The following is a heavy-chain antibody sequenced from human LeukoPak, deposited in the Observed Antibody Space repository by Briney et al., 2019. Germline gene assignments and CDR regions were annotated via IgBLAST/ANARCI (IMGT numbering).Heavy chain of an antibody. J-gene: IGHJ5*02. CDR2: IYYSGNT. Sequence: PSETLSLTCTVSGDSITSSSYYWGWIRQPPGKGLEWIGTIYYSGNTYYNPSLESRVTISVDTSNNQFSLKLTSVTAADTAVYYCARQRNSGEGYWFDPWGQGTLVTVSS. D-gene: IGHD1-14*01. CDR1: GDSITSSSYY. CDR3: ARQRNSGEGYWFDP. V-gene: IGHV4-39*07.